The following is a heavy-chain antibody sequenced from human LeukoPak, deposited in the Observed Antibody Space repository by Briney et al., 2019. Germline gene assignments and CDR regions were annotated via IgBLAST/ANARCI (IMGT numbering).Heavy chain of an antibody. CDR2: IYYSGNT. CDR3: ARVFVVNPSYFDY. D-gene: IGHD2-21*01. Sequence: SETLSLTCTVSGGSISSISYYWGWIRQPPGKGLEWIGSIYYSGNTYYNPSLKSRVTISVDTSKNQFSLKLSSVTAADTAVYYCARVFVVNPSYFDYWGQGTLVTVSS. CDR1: GGSISSISYY. J-gene: IGHJ4*02. V-gene: IGHV4-39*01.